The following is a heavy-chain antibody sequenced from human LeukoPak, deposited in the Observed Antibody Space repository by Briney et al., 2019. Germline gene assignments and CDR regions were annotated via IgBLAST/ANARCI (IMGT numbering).Heavy chain of an antibody. Sequence: SETLSLTCTVSGRSISSGGYYWRWIRQHPGKGLEWIGNIYYSGSTYYNPSLKSRVTISVDTSKNQFSLKLSSVTAADTAVYYCAFRGADFDYWGQGTLGTVSS. J-gene: IGHJ4*02. V-gene: IGHV4-31*03. D-gene: IGHD3-10*01. CDR3: AFRGADFDY. CDR1: GRSISSGGYY. CDR2: IYYSGST.